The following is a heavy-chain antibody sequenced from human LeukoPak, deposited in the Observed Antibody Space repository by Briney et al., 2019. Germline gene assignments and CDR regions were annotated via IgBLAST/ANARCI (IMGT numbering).Heavy chain of an antibody. V-gene: IGHV4-34*01. J-gene: IGHJ4*02. D-gene: IGHD4-17*01. CDR3: AIIYGDYSDFDY. CDR1: GGSLSGYF. Sequence: SETLSLTCAVYGGSLSGYFWSWVRQPPGKGLEWIGEVTHDGRTNYNPSLKSRVTMSVDTSKKQFSLKLNSVTAADTAVFYCAIIYGDYSDFDYWGQGILVTVSS. CDR2: VTHDGRT.